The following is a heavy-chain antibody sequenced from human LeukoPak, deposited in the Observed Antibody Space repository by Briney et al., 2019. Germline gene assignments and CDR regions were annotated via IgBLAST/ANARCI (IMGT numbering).Heavy chain of an antibody. V-gene: IGHV3-23*01. J-gene: IGHJ4*02. CDR1: GFTFTNYA. CDR2: LTVSGGGT. Sequence: GGSLRLSCAASGFTFTNYAMSWVRQPPGKGLECVSALTVSGGGTYNADSVKGRFTISRDNSKNTLYLQMNSLRAEDTAVYYCARDTRYYDSSGYYWLDYWGQGTLVTVSS. CDR3: ARDTRYYDSSGYYWLDY. D-gene: IGHD3-22*01.